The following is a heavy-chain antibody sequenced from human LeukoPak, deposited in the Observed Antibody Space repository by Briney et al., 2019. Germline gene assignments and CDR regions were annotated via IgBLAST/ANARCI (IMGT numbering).Heavy chain of an antibody. Sequence: GGSLRLSCVASRFTFSGYSMNWVRQAPGQGLEWISYISGGSDLIYYADSVKGRFTITRDNARSSLYLQMNSLRVEDTAVYYCTRDTVVVNWGQGTLVTVSS. D-gene: IGHD4-23*01. CDR2: ISGGSDLI. V-gene: IGHV3-48*04. CDR3: TRDTVVVN. J-gene: IGHJ4*02. CDR1: RFTFSGYS.